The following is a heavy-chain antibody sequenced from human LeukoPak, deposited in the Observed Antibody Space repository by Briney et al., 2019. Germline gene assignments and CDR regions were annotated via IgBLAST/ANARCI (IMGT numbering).Heavy chain of an antibody. CDR3: ARDLGILEGPFGY. V-gene: IGHV1-2*02. CDR2: INPNSGGT. Sequence: GASVKVSCKASGYTFPGYYMHWVRQAPGQGLEWMGWINPNSGGTNYAQKFQGRVTMTRDASINTAYMELSSLTSDDTAVYFCARDLGILEGPFGYWGQGTLVTVSS. D-gene: IGHD6-13*01. CDR1: GYTFPGYY. J-gene: IGHJ4*02.